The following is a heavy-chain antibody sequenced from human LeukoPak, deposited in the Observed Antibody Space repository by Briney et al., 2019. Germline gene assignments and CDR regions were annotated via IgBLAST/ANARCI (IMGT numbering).Heavy chain of an antibody. Sequence: GGSLRLSCAASGFTFSSYGMHWVRQAPGKGLEWVAVISYDGSNKYYADSVKGRFTISRDNSKNTLYLQMNSLRAEDTAVYYCAKDSGYSSSWSGGAFDYWGQGTLVTVSS. J-gene: IGHJ4*02. CDR1: GFTFSSYG. V-gene: IGHV3-30*12. CDR2: ISYDGSNK. CDR3: AKDSGYSSSWSGGAFDY. D-gene: IGHD6-13*01.